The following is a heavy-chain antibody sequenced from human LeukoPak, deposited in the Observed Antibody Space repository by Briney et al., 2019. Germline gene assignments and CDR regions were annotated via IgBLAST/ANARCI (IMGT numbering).Heavy chain of an antibody. Sequence: GGSLRLSCTASGFTFGDYAMSWVRQAPGEGLEWVSSISSSGSFIYYADSVKGRFTISRDNARNSLFLQMNSLRAEDTAVYYCARDLRYCSSASCSENGAFDIWGQGTMVTVSS. D-gene: IGHD2-2*01. CDR1: GFTFGDYA. J-gene: IGHJ3*02. CDR2: ISSSGSFI. V-gene: IGHV3-21*01. CDR3: ARDLRYCSSASCSENGAFDI.